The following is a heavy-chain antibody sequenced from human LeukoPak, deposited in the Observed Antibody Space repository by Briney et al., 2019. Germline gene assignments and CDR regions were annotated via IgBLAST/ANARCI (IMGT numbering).Heavy chain of an antibody. Sequence: SETLSLTCTVSGGSISRYYWSWIRQPPGRGLECIGYLYYRGSTNYNPSLKSRVTISVDTSKNQFSLKLSSVTAADTAVYYCARAPVYGGNSYGMDVWGQGTTVTVSS. CDR2: LYYRGST. D-gene: IGHD4-23*01. V-gene: IGHV4-59*01. CDR1: GGSISRYY. J-gene: IGHJ6*02. CDR3: ARAPVYGGNSYGMDV.